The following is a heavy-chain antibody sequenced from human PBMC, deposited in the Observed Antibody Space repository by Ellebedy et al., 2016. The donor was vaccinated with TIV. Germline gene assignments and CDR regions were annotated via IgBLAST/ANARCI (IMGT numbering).Heavy chain of an antibody. D-gene: IGHD4-23*01. Sequence: GGSLRLXCEASGFTFKNYGMHWVRQAPGKGLEWVASMRYDGSEGYYVDSVKGRFTISRDNAKTSLFLQMTSLRAEDTAVYYCARGLRWTDYWGQGSLVTVSS. CDR3: ARGLRWTDY. V-gene: IGHV3-7*03. CDR1: GFTFKNYG. J-gene: IGHJ4*02. CDR2: MRYDGSEG.